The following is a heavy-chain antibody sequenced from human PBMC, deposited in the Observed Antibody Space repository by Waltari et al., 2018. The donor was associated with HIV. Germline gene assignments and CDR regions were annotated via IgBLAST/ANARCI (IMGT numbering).Heavy chain of an antibody. V-gene: IGHV3-23*01. CDR2: ISGSGGST. Sequence: EVQLLESGGGLVQPGGSLRLSCAASGFTFSSYAMSWVRQAPGKGLGWVSAISGSGGSTYYADSVKGRFTISRDNSKNTLYLQMNSLRAEDTAVYYCAKDRWGYGSGSYLPSSFDYWGQGTLVTVSS. CDR3: AKDRWGYGSGSYLPSSFDY. D-gene: IGHD3-10*01. CDR1: GFTFSSYA. J-gene: IGHJ4*02.